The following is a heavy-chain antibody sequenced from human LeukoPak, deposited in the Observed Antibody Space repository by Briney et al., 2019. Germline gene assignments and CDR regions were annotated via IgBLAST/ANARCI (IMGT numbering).Heavy chain of an antibody. V-gene: IGHV1-69*04. CDR3: ARPLDYYDSLGGFDP. J-gene: IGHJ5*02. D-gene: IGHD3-22*01. CDR2: IIPILGIA. Sequence: SVKVSCKASGGTFSSYAISWVRQAPGQGLEWMGRIIPILGIANYAQKFQGRVTITADKSTSTAYMELSSLRSEDTAVYYCARPLDYYDSLGGFDPWGQGTLVTVSS. CDR1: GGTFSSYA.